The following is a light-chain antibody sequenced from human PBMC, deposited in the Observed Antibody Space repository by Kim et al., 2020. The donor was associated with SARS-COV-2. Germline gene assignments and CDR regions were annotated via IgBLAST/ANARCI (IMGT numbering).Light chain of an antibody. V-gene: IGLV1-47*01. J-gene: IGLJ3*02. Sequence: GQRVTISCSGSASNIGGNYVSWYQQLPGTAPKLLIYSNHQRPSGVPDRFFGSKSGTSASLAISGLRSEDEADYYCATWDDSLSASVFGGGTQLTVL. CDR3: ATWDDSLSASV. CDR1: ASNIGGNY. CDR2: SNH.